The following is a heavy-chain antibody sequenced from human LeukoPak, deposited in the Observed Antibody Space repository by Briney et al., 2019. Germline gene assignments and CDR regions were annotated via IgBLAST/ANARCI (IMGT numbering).Heavy chain of an antibody. CDR3: AGGQWVGTTQAYYLDY. J-gene: IGHJ4*02. CDR1: GYDFSDYS. CDR2: VNTGNGHT. Sequence: ASVKVSCKGSGYDFSDYSIQWVRQAPGQRLEWMGWVNTGNGHTRYSPKFQGRVTIVRDTSASTAYMDLSSLTSEDTALYYCAGGQWVGTTQAYYLDYWGQGTLVAVSS. V-gene: IGHV1-3*04. D-gene: IGHD1-26*01.